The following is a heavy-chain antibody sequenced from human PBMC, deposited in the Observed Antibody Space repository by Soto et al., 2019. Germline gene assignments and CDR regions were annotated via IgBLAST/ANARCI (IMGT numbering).Heavy chain of an antibody. J-gene: IGHJ4*02. CDR1: GYNLTELS. D-gene: IGHD3-9*01. Sequence: GASVKVSCKVSGYNLTELSMHWVRQAPGKGLEWMGGFDPEDGETIYAQQFQGRVTMTEDTSTDTAYMELSSLRSEDTAVYYCATGAQTYYEILTGYYKGRIFDYWGQGTLVTVSS. V-gene: IGHV1-24*01. CDR2: FDPEDGET. CDR3: ATGAQTYYEILTGYYKGRIFDY.